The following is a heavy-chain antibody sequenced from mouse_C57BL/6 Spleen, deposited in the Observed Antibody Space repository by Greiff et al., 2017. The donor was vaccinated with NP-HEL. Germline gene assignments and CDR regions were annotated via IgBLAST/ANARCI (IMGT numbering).Heavy chain of an antibody. V-gene: IGHV10-1*01. CDR2: IRSKSNNYAT. Sequence: EVQLQESGGGLVQPKGSLKLSCAASGFSFNTYAMNWVRQAPGKGLEWVARIRSKSNNYATYYADSVKDRFTISRDDSESMLYLQMNNLKTEDTAMYYCVRHGDYYGSSYDWYFDVWGTGTTVTVSS. CDR3: VRHGDYYGSSYDWYFDV. J-gene: IGHJ1*03. CDR1: GFSFNTYA. D-gene: IGHD1-1*01.